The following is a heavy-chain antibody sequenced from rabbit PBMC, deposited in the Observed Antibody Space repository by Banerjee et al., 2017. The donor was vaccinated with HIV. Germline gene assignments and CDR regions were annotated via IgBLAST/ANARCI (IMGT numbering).Heavy chain of an antibody. CDR1: GFDFSNNA. V-gene: IGHV1S40*01. D-gene: IGHD7-1*01. CDR2: IDTDSSGGS. Sequence: QSLEESGGDLVQPEGSLTLTCKASGFDFSNNAMCWVRQAPGKGLEWIACIDTDSSGGSAYASWAKGRFTISKTSSTTVTLQMTSLTAADTATYFCARGITRYAGYGVATALDYFNLWGPGTLVTVS. CDR3: ARGITRYAGYGVATALDYFNL. J-gene: IGHJ4*01.